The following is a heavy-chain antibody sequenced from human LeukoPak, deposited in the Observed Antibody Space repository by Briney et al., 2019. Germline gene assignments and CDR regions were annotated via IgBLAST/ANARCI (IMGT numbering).Heavy chain of an antibody. J-gene: IGHJ6*03. CDR1: GFTFSSYS. D-gene: IGHD2-8*01. Sequence: GGSLSLSSAASGFTFSSYSMNWVRQAPGKGLEWVSYISSSSSTIYYADSVKGRFTISRDNTKNSLYLQMNSLRAEDTAVYYCARDGIVLMVYATDPYMDVWGKGTTVTVSS. CDR3: ARDGIVLMVYATDPYMDV. V-gene: IGHV3-48*04. CDR2: ISSSSSTI.